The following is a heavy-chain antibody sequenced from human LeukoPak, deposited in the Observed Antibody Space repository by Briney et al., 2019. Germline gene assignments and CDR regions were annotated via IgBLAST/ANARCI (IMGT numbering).Heavy chain of an antibody. V-gene: IGHV3-23*01. Sequence: GGSLRLSCTTSGFTFSNYAMSWVRQAPGKGLEWVSTISASGDSTYYADSVKGRFTISRDNSKNTLYLQMNSLRAEDTAVYYCANVYDSSGYYWGDYWGQGTLVTVSS. CDR3: ANVYDSSGYYWGDY. D-gene: IGHD3-22*01. CDR1: GFTFSNYA. J-gene: IGHJ4*02. CDR2: ISASGDST.